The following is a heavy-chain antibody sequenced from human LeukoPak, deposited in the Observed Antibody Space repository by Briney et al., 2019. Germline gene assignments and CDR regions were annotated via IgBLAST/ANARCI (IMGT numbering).Heavy chain of an antibody. CDR2: ISTSGNYI. CDR3: SRGSYNSGGTSDY. J-gene: IGHJ4*02. D-gene: IGHD2-15*01. CDR1: GFTFSDYS. V-gene: IGHV3-21*01. Sequence: GGSLRLSCAASGFTFSDYSMNWVRQAPGKGLEWVSYISTSGNYIYYADSVKGRVTISRDNAKNSLYLQMNSLRAEDTAVYYCSRGSYNSGGTSDYWGQGNLVTVSS.